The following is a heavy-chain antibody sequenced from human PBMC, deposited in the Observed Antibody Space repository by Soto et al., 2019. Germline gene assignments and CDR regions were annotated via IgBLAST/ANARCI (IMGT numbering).Heavy chain of an antibody. Sequence: HVQLVESGGGVIQPGKSLRLSCAASGFTFSSYAMHWVRQAPGKGLEWVAFISYHGSHNYYADSGKGRFTISRDNSKNTPYLQMNSLRPEDTAVYFCAKDRTTIFGVVTYYFDNWGQGTLVTVSS. V-gene: IGHV3-30*18. CDR1: GFTFSSYA. CDR2: ISYHGSHN. CDR3: AKDRTTIFGVVTYYFDN. J-gene: IGHJ4*02. D-gene: IGHD3-3*01.